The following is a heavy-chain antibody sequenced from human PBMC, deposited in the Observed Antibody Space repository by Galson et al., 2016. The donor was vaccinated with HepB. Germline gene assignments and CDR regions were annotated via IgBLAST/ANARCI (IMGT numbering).Heavy chain of an antibody. Sequence: SVKVSCKASGGTFSSYGISWVRQAPGQGLEWMGGIIPIFGTPKYAQKFQGRVTITADKSSSTAYMELSSLRSEDTAVYYCARTSITVVRGVKAEPQDYYYNVMDVWGQGTPVTVSS. CDR2: IIPIFGTP. CDR1: GGTFSSYG. CDR3: ARTSITVVRGVKAEPQDYYYNVMDV. D-gene: IGHD3-10*01. V-gene: IGHV1-69*06. J-gene: IGHJ6*02.